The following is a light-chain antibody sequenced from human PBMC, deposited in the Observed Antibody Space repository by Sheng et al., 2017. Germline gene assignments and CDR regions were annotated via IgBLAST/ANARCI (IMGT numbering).Light chain of an antibody. V-gene: IGLV1-44*01. CDR1: TSNIGSNP. CDR3: AAWDDSVNGV. J-gene: IGLJ3*02. Sequence: QSVLTQPPSVSGTPGQRVTISCSGSTSNIGSNPVNWYQKLPGTVPKLVIYGNNQRPSGVPDRFSGSRSGTSASLAISGLQSEDEADYYCAAWDDSVNGVFGGGTRLTVL. CDR2: GNN.